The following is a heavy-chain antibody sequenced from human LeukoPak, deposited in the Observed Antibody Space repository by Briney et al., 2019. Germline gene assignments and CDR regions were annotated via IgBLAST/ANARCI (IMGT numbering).Heavy chain of an antibody. CDR1: GFTFSDHA. Sequence: TGGSLRLSCAAFGFTFSDHAMGWVRQAPGEGLEWVARCRGKTNSYSTEYAASVNGRFTISRDDSKNSLYLQMNSLKTEDTAVYYCVRRRVGVAPASDMWGQGTTVTVSS. D-gene: IGHD1-26*01. J-gene: IGHJ3*02. V-gene: IGHV3-72*01. CDR2: CRGKTNSYST. CDR3: VRRRVGVAPASDM.